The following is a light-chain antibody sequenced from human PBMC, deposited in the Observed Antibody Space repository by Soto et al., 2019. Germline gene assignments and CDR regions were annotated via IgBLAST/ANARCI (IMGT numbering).Light chain of an antibody. J-gene: IGLJ1*01. V-gene: IGLV2-14*02. CDR1: GSNIRSNH. CDR3: SSYTSSSTLYV. Sequence: QSVLTQPASASGTPGQNVSLSCSGSGSNIRSNHVYWYQQHPGKAPKLMIYEVSNRPSGVSNRFSGSKSGNTASLTISGLQAEDEADYYCSSYTSSSTLYVFGTGTKVTVL. CDR2: EVS.